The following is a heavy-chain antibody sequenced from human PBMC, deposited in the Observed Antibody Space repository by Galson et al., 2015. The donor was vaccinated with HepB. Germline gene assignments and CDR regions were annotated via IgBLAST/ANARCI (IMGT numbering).Heavy chain of an antibody. CDR3: AKADSSSWYLTYYFDY. V-gene: IGHV3-9*01. D-gene: IGHD6-13*01. Sequence: SLRLSCAASGFTFDDYAMHWVRQAPGKGLEWVSGISWNSGSIGYADSVKGRFTISRDNAKNSLYLQMNSLRAEDTALYYCAKADSSSWYLTYYFDYWGQGTLVTVSS. CDR2: ISWNSGSI. J-gene: IGHJ4*02. CDR1: GFTFDDYA.